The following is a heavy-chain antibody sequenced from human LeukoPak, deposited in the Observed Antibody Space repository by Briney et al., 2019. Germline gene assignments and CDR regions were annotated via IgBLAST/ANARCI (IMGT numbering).Heavy chain of an antibody. CDR3: ARVFRDPTQWYFDL. Sequence: SETLSLTCTVSGGSISSYFWSWMRQPPGRGLEWIAYISYSVATNYNPSLNSRVTISVDTSKNQFSLKLSSVTAADTAVYYCARVFRDPTQWYFDLWGRGTLVTVSS. J-gene: IGHJ2*01. CDR1: GGSISSYF. CDR2: ISYSVAT. D-gene: IGHD4-17*01. V-gene: IGHV4-59*01.